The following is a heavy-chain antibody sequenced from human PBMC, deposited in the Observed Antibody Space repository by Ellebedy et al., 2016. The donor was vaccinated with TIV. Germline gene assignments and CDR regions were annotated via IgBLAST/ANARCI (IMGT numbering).Heavy chain of an antibody. CDR3: ATVSMDTAMVRVPIGYYGMDV. CDR2: FDPEDGET. D-gene: IGHD5-18*01. Sequence: AASVKVSCKVSGYTLTELSMHWVRQAPGKGLEWMGGFDPEDGETIYAQKFQGRVTMTEDTSTDTAYMELNSLSSDDTAVYYCATVSMDTAMVRVPIGYYGMDVWGQGTTVTVSS. J-gene: IGHJ6*02. CDR1: GYTLTELS. V-gene: IGHV1-24*01.